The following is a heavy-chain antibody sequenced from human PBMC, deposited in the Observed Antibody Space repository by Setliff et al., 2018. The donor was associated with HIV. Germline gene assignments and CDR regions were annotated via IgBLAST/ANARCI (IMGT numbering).Heavy chain of an antibody. CDR2: IYIYNSGST. Sequence: TLSLTCSVSGGSFSGYYWSWIRRPPGKGLEWIGYIYIYNSGSTNYNPSLTSRVTISVDTSRNQFSLKLTSVTAADTAIYYCARGVNFDYWGQGTQVTVSS. V-gene: IGHV4-59*01. CDR3: ARGVNFDY. CDR1: GGSFSGYY. J-gene: IGHJ4*02. D-gene: IGHD3-3*01.